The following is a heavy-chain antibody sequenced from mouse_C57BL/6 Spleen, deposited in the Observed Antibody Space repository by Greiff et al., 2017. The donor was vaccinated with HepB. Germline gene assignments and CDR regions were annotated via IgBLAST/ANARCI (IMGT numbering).Heavy chain of an antibody. CDR1: GYTFTSYG. CDR3: ARAIYSNLSWFAY. V-gene: IGHV1-81*01. J-gene: IGHJ3*01. Sequence: QVQLQQSGAELARPGASVKLSCKASGYTFTSYGISWVKQRTGQGLEWIGEIYPRSGNTYYNEKFKGKATLTADKSSSTAYMGLRSLTSEDSAVYLCARAIYSNLSWFAYWGQGTLVTVSA. CDR2: IYPRSGNT. D-gene: IGHD2-5*01.